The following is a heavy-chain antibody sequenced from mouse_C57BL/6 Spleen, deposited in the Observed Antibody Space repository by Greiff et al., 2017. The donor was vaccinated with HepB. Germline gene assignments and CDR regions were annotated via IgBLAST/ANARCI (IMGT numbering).Heavy chain of an antibody. V-gene: IGHV1-80*01. J-gene: IGHJ1*03. CDR2: IYPGDGDT. Sequence: QVQLQQSGAELVKPGASVKISCKASGYAFSSYWMNWVKQRPGKGLEWIGQIYPGDGDTNYNGKFKGKATLTADKSSSTAYMQLSSLTSEDSAVYFCARSHYSNYDWYFDVWGTGTTVTVSS. CDR3: ARSHYSNYDWYFDV. CDR1: GYAFSSYW. D-gene: IGHD2-5*01.